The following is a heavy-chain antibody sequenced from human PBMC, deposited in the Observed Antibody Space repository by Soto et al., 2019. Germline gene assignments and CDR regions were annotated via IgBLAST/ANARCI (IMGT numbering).Heavy chain of an antibody. J-gene: IGHJ6*03. CDR1: GFTFSSYS. V-gene: IGHV3-21*01. CDR2: ISSSSSYI. Sequence: GSLRLSCAASGFTFSSYSMHWVRQAPGKGLEWVSSISSSSSYIYYADSVKGRFTISRDNAKNSLYLQMNSLRAEDTAVYYCARGRSSPDYYYYYYMDVWGKGTTVTVSS. CDR3: ARGRSSPDYYYYYYMDV. D-gene: IGHD6-13*01.